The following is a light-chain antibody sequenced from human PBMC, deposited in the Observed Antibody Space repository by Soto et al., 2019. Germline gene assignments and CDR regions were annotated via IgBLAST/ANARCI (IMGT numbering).Light chain of an antibody. CDR1: QSVSSSY. CDR3: QQYGSSPL. V-gene: IGKV3-20*01. CDR2: GTS. J-gene: IGKJ3*01. Sequence: DIVLTQSPGTLSLSPGERATLSCRASQSVSSSYLAWYQQKPGQAPRLLIYGTSSSATGIPDRFSGSGSGTDFTLTISRLEPEDFAVYYCQQYGSSPLFGPGTKVDIK.